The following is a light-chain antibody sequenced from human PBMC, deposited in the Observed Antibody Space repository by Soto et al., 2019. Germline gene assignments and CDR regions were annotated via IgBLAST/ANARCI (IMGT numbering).Light chain of an antibody. J-gene: IGKJ2*01. CDR1: QSVSSSY. Sequence: EIVLTQSPGTLSLPPGERATLSCRASQSVSSSYLAWYQQKPGQAPRLLIYGASSRATGIPDRFSGSGSGTDFPLTISRLEREDFAVYYCQQYGSSPPYTFGQGTKLEIK. CDR2: GAS. CDR3: QQYGSSPPYT. V-gene: IGKV3-20*01.